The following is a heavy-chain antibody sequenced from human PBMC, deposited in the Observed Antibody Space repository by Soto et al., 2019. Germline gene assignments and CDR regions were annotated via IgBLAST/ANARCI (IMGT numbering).Heavy chain of an antibody. CDR2: IYSGGST. V-gene: IGHV3-66*01. J-gene: IGHJ6*02. CDR3: ARDDPPTIXGVALPTYYYYGMDV. D-gene: IGHD3-3*01. Sequence: GGSLRLSCAASGFTVSSNYMSWVCQAPGKGLEWVSVIYSGGSTSYADSVKGRFTISRDNAKNTLYLQMNSLRAEDTAVYYCARDDPPTIXGVALPTYYYYGMDVWGQGTTVTVSS. CDR1: GFTVSSNY.